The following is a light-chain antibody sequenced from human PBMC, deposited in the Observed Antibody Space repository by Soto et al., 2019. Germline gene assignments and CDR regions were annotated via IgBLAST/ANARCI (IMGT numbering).Light chain of an antibody. CDR1: QSISSIY. J-gene: IGKJ1*01. Sequence: EIVLTQSPGTLSLSPGERATLSCRASQSISSIYLAWYQQQPGQAPRLLIYGAFSRATGIPDRFSGSGSGTDFTLTISRLEPEDFAVYYCQQYGSSGTFGQGTKVDIK. CDR3: QQYGSSGT. V-gene: IGKV3-20*01. CDR2: GAF.